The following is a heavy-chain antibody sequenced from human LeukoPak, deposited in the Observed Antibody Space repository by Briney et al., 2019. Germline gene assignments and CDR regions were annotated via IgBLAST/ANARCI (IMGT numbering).Heavy chain of an antibody. J-gene: IGHJ5*02. CDR1: GFTFSSYS. CDR2: ISSSSSTI. D-gene: IGHD6-19*01. V-gene: IGHV3-48*04. Sequence: GGSLRLSCAASGFTFSSYSMNWVRQAPGKGLEWVSYISSSSSTIYYADSVKGRFTISRDNAKNSLFLQMNSLRAEDTAVYYCARGYSSGWSNNWFDPWGQGTLVTVSS. CDR3: ARGYSSGWSNNWFDP.